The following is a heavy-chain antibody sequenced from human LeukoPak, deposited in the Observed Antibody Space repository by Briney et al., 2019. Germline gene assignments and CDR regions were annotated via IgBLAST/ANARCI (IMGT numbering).Heavy chain of an antibody. Sequence: PGGSLRLSCAASGFSSYWMHWVRQAPGKGLEWVSGTSGRGGSTYYADSVKGRFTISRDNSRNTLYLQMNSLRADDTAVYYCAKDPTGDPDYFDYWGQGTLVTVSS. D-gene: IGHD7-27*01. CDR2: TSGRGGST. V-gene: IGHV3-23*01. J-gene: IGHJ4*02. CDR3: AKDPTGDPDYFDY. CDR1: GFSSYW.